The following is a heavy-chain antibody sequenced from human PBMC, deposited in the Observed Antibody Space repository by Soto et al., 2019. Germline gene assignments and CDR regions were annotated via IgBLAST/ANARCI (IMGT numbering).Heavy chain of an antibody. J-gene: IGHJ6*02. Sequence: ASVKVSCKASRYTFTSYYMHWVRQAPGQGLEWMGIINPSGGSTSYAQKFQGRVTMTRGTSTSTVYMELSSLRSEDTAVYYCARGGYEGPYYYYGMDVWGQGTTVTVSS. CDR3: ARGGYEGPYYYYGMDV. D-gene: IGHD5-12*01. CDR1: RYTFTSYY. V-gene: IGHV1-46*01. CDR2: INPSGGST.